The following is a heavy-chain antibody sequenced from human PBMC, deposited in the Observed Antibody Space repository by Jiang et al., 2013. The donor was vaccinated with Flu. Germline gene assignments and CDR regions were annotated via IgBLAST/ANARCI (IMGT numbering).Heavy chain of an antibody. Sequence: LLKPSETLSLTCAVYGGSFSGYYWSWIRQPPGKGLEWIGEINHSGSTNYNPSLKSRVTISVDTSKNQFSLKLSSVTAADTAVYYCARGDYYDSSENRLPVYAPAFDYWGQGTLVTVSS. J-gene: IGHJ4*02. CDR3: ARGDYYDSSENRLPVYAPAFDY. D-gene: IGHD3-22*01. CDR1: GGSFSGYY. V-gene: IGHV4-34*01. CDR2: INHSGST.